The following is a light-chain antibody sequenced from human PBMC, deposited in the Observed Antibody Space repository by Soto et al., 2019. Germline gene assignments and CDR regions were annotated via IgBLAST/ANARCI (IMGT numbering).Light chain of an antibody. CDR1: SSNIGSNY. V-gene: IGLV1-47*01. J-gene: IGLJ2*01. CDR3: VAWDGSLNSLL. CDR2: RTD. Sequence: QSVLTQPPSASGTPGQRVTISCSGSSSNIGSNYVYWYQQVPGTAPKLLIYRTDQRPSGVPDRFSASKPGASAFLVISGLRSEDEADYYCVAWDGSLNSLLFGGGTKLTVL.